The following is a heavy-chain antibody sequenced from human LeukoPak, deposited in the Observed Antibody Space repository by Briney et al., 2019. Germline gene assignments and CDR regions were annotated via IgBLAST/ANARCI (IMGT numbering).Heavy chain of an antibody. V-gene: IGHV1-18*01. Sequence: GASVKVSCKASGYTFTSYGISWVRQAPGQGLEWMGWISAYNGNTNYAQKLQGRVTMTTDTSTSTAYMELRSLRSDDTAVYYCARLMDFWSGYQNWFDPWGQGTLVTVSS. CDR1: GYTFTSYG. CDR3: ARLMDFWSGYQNWFDP. J-gene: IGHJ5*02. D-gene: IGHD3-3*01. CDR2: ISAYNGNT.